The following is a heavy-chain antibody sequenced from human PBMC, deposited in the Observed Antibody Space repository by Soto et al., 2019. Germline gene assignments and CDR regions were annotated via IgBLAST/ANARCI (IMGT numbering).Heavy chain of an antibody. V-gene: IGHV4-31*03. CDR2: IHYSGST. J-gene: IGHJ4*02. Sequence: SETLSLTCTVSGGPISSGSYCWSWIRQHPGKGLEWIGYIHYSGSTYYNPSLKSRVSISVDTSKNQFSLKLSSVTAADTAVYYCARASSRVAGAGNVDSWGQGTLVTVSS. CDR1: GGPISSGSYC. D-gene: IGHD6-13*01. CDR3: ARASSRVAGAGNVDS.